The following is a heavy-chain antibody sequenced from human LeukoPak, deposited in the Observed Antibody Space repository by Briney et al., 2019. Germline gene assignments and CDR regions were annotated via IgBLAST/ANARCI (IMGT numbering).Heavy chain of an antibody. CDR2: ISGSGGST. CDR1: GFTFSSYA. D-gene: IGHD2-2*01. Sequence: PGGSLRLSCAASGFTFSSYAMSWVRQAPGKGLEWVSAISGSGGSTYYADSVKGRFTISRDNSKNTLYLQMNSLRAEDTAVYYCARDSLRRGLYQLLTFDYWGQGTLVTVSS. V-gene: IGHV3-23*01. J-gene: IGHJ4*02. CDR3: ARDSLRRGLYQLLTFDY.